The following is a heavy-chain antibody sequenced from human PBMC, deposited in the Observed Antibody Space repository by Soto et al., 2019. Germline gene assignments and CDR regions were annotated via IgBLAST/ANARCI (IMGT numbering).Heavy chain of an antibody. CDR2: IYYSGST. D-gene: IGHD3-10*01. CDR3: ARDCRGAFDY. CDR1: GGSISSSSYY. V-gene: IGHV4-61*01. J-gene: IGHJ4*02. Sequence: SETLSLTCTVSGGSISSSSYYWGWIRQPPGKGLEWIGYIYYSGSTNYNPSLKSRVTISVDTSKNQFSLKLSSVTAADTAVYYCARDCRGAFDYWGQGTLVTVSS.